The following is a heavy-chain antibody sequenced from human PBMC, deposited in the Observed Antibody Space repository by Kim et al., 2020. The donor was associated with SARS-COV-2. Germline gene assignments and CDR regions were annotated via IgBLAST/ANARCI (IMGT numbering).Heavy chain of an antibody. D-gene: IGHD2-15*01. CDR3: AKRPGKVTGGYFDY. J-gene: IGHJ4*02. V-gene: IGHV3-23*01. CDR1: GFTFSNYA. Sequence: GGSLRLSCAASGFTFSNYAMSWLRQAPGKGLEWVSSIGGAGAITYYADSVKGRFTFSRDNSKNTLYLQMNSLRAEDTAIYYCAKRPGKVTGGYFDYWGQGTLVTVSS. CDR2: IGGAGAIT.